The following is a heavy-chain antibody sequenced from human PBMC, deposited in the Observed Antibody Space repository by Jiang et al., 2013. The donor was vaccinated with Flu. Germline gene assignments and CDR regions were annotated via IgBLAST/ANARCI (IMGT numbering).Heavy chain of an antibody. CDR1: GFTFSSYA. D-gene: IGHD2-2*01. Sequence: QLLESGGGLVQPGGSLRLSCAASGFTFSSYAMTWVRQAPGKGLEWVSTISGSGISTYYADSVKGRFTISRDNAENTLYLQMNSLRAEDTAVYYCARKYCISTSCYGAYFDHWGQGTLVTVSS. CDR2: ISGSGIST. V-gene: IGHV3-23*01. CDR3: ARKYCISTSCYGAYFDH. J-gene: IGHJ4*02.